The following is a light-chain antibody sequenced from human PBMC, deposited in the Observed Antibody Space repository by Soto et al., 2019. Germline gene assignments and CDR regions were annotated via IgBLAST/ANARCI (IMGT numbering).Light chain of an antibody. J-gene: IGKJ2*01. CDR1: ERISSW. Sequence: DIQMTQSPSTLSVSIGDRVTITCRASERISSWLAWYQQKPGKTPNLLIYKASSLESGVPSRFSGNGSGTEFTLTIISLQPDDFATYYCQQFHSYSPYTFGQGTKLQIK. CDR2: KAS. V-gene: IGKV1-5*03. CDR3: QQFHSYSPYT.